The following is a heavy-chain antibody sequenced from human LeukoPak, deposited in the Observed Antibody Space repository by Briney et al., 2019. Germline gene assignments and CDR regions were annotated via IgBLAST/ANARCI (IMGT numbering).Heavy chain of an antibody. V-gene: IGHV3-49*05. CDR1: GFTFGDYA. J-gene: IGHJ4*02. D-gene: IGHD3-10*01. CDR3: TRDRVFDSGSYYEDC. CDR2: IRSKAYGGTT. Sequence: KAGGSLRLSCTASGFTFGDYAMGWFRQAPGKGLEWVGFIRSKAYGGTTEYAASVKGRFTTSRDDSKSIAYLQMNSLKTEDTAVYYCTRDRVFDSGSYYEDCWGQGTLVTVSS.